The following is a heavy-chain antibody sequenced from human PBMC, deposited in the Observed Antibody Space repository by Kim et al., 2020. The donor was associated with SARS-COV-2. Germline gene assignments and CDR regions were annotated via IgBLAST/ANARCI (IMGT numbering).Heavy chain of an antibody. Sequence: SVKVSCKASGGTFSSYAISWVRQAPGQGLEWMGGIIPIFGTANYAQKFQGRVTITADESTSTAYMELSSLRSEDTAVYYCARASIRGSGYDPYYYYYYGMDVWGQGTTVTVSS. CDR2: IIPIFGTA. V-gene: IGHV1-69*13. CDR3: ARASIRGSGYDPYYYYYYGMDV. CDR1: GGTFSSYA. J-gene: IGHJ6*02. D-gene: IGHD5-12*01.